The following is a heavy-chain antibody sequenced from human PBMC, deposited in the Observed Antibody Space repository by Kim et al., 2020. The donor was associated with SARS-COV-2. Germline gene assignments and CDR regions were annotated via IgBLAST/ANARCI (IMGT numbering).Heavy chain of an antibody. V-gene: IGHV1-2*02. CDR3: ARAGTRVIVPSDY. J-gene: IGHJ4*02. CDR2: INPNSGGT. D-gene: IGHD4-17*01. CDR1: GYTFTDYY. Sequence: ASVKVSCKASGYTFTDYYIHWVRQAPGQGLEWMGWINPNSGGTTYIQKFHGRVTMTRDTSISTGYMELSSLRSDDTAVYYCARAGTRVIVPSDYWGQGTLVTVSS.